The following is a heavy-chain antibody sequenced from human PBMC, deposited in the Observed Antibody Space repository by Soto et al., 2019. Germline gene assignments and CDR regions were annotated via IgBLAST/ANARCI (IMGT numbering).Heavy chain of an antibody. CDR1: GGSFSGYY. CDR3: ARVRRDCDSARCSYYYYNMDV. CDR2: INHSGST. J-gene: IGHJ6*02. D-gene: IGHD2-2*01. Sequence: PSETLSLTCAVYGGSFSGYYWSWIRQPPGKGLEWIGEINHSGSTNYNPSLKSRVTISVDTSKNQFSLKLSSVTAADTAVYYCARVRRDCDSARCSYYYYNMDVWGQGTMVTVSS. V-gene: IGHV4-34*01.